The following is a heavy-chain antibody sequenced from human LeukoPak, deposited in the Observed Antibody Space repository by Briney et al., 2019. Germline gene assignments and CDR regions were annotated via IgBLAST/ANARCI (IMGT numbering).Heavy chain of an antibody. V-gene: IGHV3-15*01. CDR2: IKNKTKGGTT. Sequence: RGPLRLPCAASGFPLNNAWMSWVRPAPGKGVEWVGRIKNKTKGGTTDYAAPVKGRFTISRDDSKNTLYLHMNSLKTEDTAVYCCTTYPAFDCWGQGTLVTVSS. CDR3: TTYPAFDC. J-gene: IGHJ4*02. CDR1: GFPLNNAW.